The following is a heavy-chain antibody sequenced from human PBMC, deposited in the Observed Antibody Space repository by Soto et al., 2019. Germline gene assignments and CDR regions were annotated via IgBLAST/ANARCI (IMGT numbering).Heavy chain of an antibody. Sequence: GASVKVSCKASGYTFTSYDIKWVRQATGQGLEWMGWMNPNSGNTGYAQKFQGRVTMTRNTSISTAYMELSSLRSEDTAVYYCATRGGVVVPAATLYYWGQGTLVTVSS. D-gene: IGHD2-2*01. J-gene: IGHJ4*02. CDR2: MNPNSGNT. CDR1: GYTFTSYD. CDR3: ATRGGVVVPAATLYY. V-gene: IGHV1-8*01.